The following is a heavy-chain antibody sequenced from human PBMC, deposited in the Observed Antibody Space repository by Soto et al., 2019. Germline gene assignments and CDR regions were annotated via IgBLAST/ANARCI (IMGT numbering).Heavy chain of an antibody. V-gene: IGHV4-59*08. Sequence: QVQLQESGPGLVKPSETLSLTCSVSGGSISSYYWSWIRQPPGKGLEWIGYIYWSGTTNYNPSLKSRVTISLDTSKNQFSLKLSSVTAADTAVYYCAGGPIAAAVSFDYWGQGTLVTVSS. CDR3: AGGPIAAAVSFDY. CDR1: GGSISSYY. J-gene: IGHJ4*02. D-gene: IGHD6-13*01. CDR2: IYWSGTT.